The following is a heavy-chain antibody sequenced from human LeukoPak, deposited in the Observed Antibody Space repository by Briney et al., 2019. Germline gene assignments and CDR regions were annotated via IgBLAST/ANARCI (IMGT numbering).Heavy chain of an antibody. J-gene: IGHJ4*02. D-gene: IGHD3-22*01. V-gene: IGHV4-31*03. Sequence: SETLSLTCTVSGGSISSGGYYWSWIRQHPGKGLEWIGYIYYSGSTYYNPSLKSRVTISVDTSKNQFSLKLSSVTAADTAVYYCATALGTTPPQNYDSSGFDYWGQGTLVTVSS. CDR2: IYYSGST. CDR1: GGSISSGGYY. CDR3: ATALGTTPPQNYDSSGFDY.